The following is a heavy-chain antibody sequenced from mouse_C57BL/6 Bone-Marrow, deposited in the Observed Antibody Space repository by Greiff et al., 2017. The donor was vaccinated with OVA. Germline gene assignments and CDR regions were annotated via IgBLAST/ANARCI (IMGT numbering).Heavy chain of an antibody. V-gene: IGHV1-64*01. CDR2: IHPNSGST. J-gene: IGHJ2*01. CDR1: GYTFTSYW. CDR3: ARGELGRY. Sequence: VQLQQPGAELVKPGASVKLSCKASGYTFTSYWMHWVKQRPGQGLEWIGMIHPNSGSTNYKEKFKSKATLTVDKSSSTAYMQLSSLTSEDSAVYYCARGELGRYWGQGTTLTVSS. D-gene: IGHD4-1*01.